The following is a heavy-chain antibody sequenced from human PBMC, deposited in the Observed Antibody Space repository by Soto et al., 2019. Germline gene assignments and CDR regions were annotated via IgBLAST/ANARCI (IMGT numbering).Heavy chain of an antibody. J-gene: IGHJ6*02. Sequence: PSETLSLTCTVSGGSISSGGYYWSWIRQHPGKGLEWIGYIYYSGSTYYNPSLKSRVTISVDTSKNQFSLKLSSVTAADTAVYYCAREERITMVRGTYGMDVWGQGTTVTVSS. V-gene: IGHV4-31*03. CDR2: IYYSGST. CDR1: GGSISSGGYY. D-gene: IGHD3-10*01. CDR3: AREERITMVRGTYGMDV.